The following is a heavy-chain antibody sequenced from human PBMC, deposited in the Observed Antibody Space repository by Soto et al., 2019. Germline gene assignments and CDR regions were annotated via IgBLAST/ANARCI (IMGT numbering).Heavy chain of an antibody. V-gene: IGHV1-2*04. CDR1: GDSFNDYY. CDR2: INPNGGVS. Sequence: QVQLVQSGAEVRKPGASVTVSCRSSGDSFNDYYIHWVRQAPGQGFEWMGWINPNGGVSKYAKKFQGWVSMTRDTSIRTVSMQLSRLRSDDTAVYYCARESGGATATLDYYYFYMDVWGTGTTVTVSS. J-gene: IGHJ6*03. CDR3: ARESGGATATLDYYYFYMDV. D-gene: IGHD5-12*01.